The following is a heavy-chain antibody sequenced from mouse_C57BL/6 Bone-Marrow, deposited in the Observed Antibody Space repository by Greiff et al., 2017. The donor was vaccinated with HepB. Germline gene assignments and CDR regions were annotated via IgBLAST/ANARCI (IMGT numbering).Heavy chain of an antibody. J-gene: IGHJ4*01. D-gene: IGHD1-1*01. CDR2: ISYDGSN. CDR3: ARSVGD. V-gene: IGHV3-6*01. Sequence: VQLQQSGPGLVKPSQSLSLTCSVTGYSITSGYYWNWIRQFPGNKLEWMGYISYDGSNNYNPSLKNRISITRDTSKNQFFLKLNSVTTEDTATYYCARSVGDWGQGTSVTVSS. CDR1: GYSITSGYY.